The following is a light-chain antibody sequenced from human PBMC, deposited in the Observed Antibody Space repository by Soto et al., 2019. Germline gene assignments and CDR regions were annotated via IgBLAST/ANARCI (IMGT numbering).Light chain of an antibody. Sequence: EIVLTQSPVTLSLSPGERATLSCRASQSVSSYLAWYQQNPGQAPRLLIYDASNRATGIPARFSGGGSGTDFTLTIDNLEPEDLAIYYCQQRSNWPPTTVGQGTRLEIK. J-gene: IGKJ5*01. CDR1: QSVSSY. V-gene: IGKV3-11*01. CDR3: QQRSNWPPTT. CDR2: DAS.